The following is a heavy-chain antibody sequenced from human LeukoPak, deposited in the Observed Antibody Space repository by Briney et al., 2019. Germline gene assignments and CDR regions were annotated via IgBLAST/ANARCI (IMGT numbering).Heavy chain of an antibody. CDR3: ARGGTPSYYYYMDV. CDR2: IIPLFGTP. CDR1: GGTFSSYT. D-gene: IGHD2-21*01. V-gene: IGHV1-69*06. J-gene: IGHJ6*03. Sequence: GSSVKVSCKASGGTFSSYTISWVRQAPGQGLEWMGGIIPLFGTPDYAQKFQDRLTITADKSTSTAYMELSSLRSEDTAVYYCARGGTPSYYYYMDVWGKGTTVTVSS.